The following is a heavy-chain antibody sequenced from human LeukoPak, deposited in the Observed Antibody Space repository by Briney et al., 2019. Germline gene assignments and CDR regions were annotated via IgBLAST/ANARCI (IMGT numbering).Heavy chain of an antibody. CDR1: GGSMSDYK. D-gene: IGHD3-3*01. CDR2: IYHSGAT. Sequence: SETLSLTCTVTGGSMSDYKWSWIRQSPGKGLEWVGYIYHSGATNYNPSLKSRVAISIDTSKNQFSLNLSSVTPADTAVYYCARFWSAFDYWGQGALATVSS. CDR3: ARFWSAFDY. J-gene: IGHJ4*02. V-gene: IGHV4-59*01.